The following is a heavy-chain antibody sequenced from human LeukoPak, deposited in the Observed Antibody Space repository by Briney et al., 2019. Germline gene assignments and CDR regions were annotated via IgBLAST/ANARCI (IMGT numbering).Heavy chain of an antibody. J-gene: IGHJ6*03. CDR2: IYTSGST. V-gene: IGHV4-61*02. D-gene: IGHD2/OR15-2a*01. CDR1: GGSISSGSYY. CDR3: ARGNYYYYMDV. Sequence: PSETLSLTCTVSGGSISSGSYYWSRIRQPAGKGLEWIGRIYTSGSTNYNPSLKSRVTISVDTSKNQFSLKLSSVTAADTAVYYCARGNYYYYMDVWGKGTTVTVSS.